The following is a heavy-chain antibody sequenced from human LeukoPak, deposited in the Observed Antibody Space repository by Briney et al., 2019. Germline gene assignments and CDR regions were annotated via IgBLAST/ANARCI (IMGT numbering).Heavy chain of an antibody. V-gene: IGHV3-66*01. CDR2: IYSGGST. J-gene: IGHJ3*02. Sequence: GGSLRLSCAASGFTVSSNYMSWVRQAPGKGLEWVSVIYSGGSTYYADSVEGRFTISRDNSKNTLYLQMNSLRAEDTAVYYCAREGYGDLAFDIWGQGTMVTVSS. CDR1: GFTVSSNY. CDR3: AREGYGDLAFDI. D-gene: IGHD4-17*01.